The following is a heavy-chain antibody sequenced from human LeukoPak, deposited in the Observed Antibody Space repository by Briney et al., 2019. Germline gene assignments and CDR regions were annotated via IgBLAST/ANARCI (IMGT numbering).Heavy chain of an antibody. J-gene: IGHJ6*02. V-gene: IGHV4-31*03. CDR3: ARDPTDYGDYYYYGMDV. Sequence: SETLSLTCTVSGGSISSGGYYWSWIRQHPGKGLERIGYIYYSGSTYYNPSLKSRVTISVDTSKNQFSLKLSSVTAADTAVYYCARDPTDYGDYYYYGMDVWGQGTTVTVSS. CDR1: GGSISSGGYY. CDR2: IYYSGST. D-gene: IGHD4-17*01.